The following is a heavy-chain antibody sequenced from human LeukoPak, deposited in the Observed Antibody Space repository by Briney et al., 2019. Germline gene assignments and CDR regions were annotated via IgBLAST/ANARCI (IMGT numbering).Heavy chain of an antibody. V-gene: IGHV3-64*03. CDR1: GFTFSRYA. Sequence: GGSLRLSCSASGFTFSRYAMNWVRQAPGKGLEYVSAISNDGRTTYYADSVKGRFTISRDNSKNILYVQMTSLRPDDTAIYYCVKDAPTEQWLVPGGDYWGQGSLVTVSS. CDR3: VKDAPTEQWLVPGGDY. J-gene: IGHJ4*02. D-gene: IGHD6-19*01. CDR2: ISNDGRTT.